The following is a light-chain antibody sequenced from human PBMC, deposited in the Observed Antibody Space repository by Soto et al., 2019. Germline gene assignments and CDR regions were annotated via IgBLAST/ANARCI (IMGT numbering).Light chain of an antibody. Sequence: EIVLTQSPGTLSLSPGEIATLSCRASQSVSSSYLAWYQQKPGQAPRLLIYDASSRAAGIPDRFSGSGSGTDFTLTITRLEPEDVAVYHCQQYDGSPRTLGQGTKVDIK. J-gene: IGKJ1*01. CDR2: DAS. CDR3: QQYDGSPRT. V-gene: IGKV3-20*01. CDR1: QSVSSSY.